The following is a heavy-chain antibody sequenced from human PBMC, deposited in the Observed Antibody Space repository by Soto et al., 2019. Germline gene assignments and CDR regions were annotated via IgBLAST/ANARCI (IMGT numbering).Heavy chain of an antibody. J-gene: IGHJ6*02. V-gene: IGHV3-21*06. CDR3: VRLIAGGTYHAMDV. Sequence: PVGSRRLSGAASGFNFGAYRITWVLQAPWKGLEWVASLSGRDTFIQYGDSARGRFTISRDNARSTLYLHLNDVRADDTPLHYCVRLIAGGTYHAMDVWGQGTTPTDSS. D-gene: IGHD3-16*02. CDR2: LSGRDTFI. CDR1: GFNFGAYR.